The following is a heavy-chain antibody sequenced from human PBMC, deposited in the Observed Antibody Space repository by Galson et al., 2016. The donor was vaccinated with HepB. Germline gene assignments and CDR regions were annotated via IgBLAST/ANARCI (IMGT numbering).Heavy chain of an antibody. J-gene: IGHJ6*02. CDR3: GRGGWDAPTGGQWHYYYALDV. D-gene: IGHD2-15*01. Sequence: SLRLSCAASGFTFSWHWMHWVRQIPGKGLVWVARIKDDGSATSYADSVKGRFTISRDNAKNQLYLKMSSLRAEDTAVYYCGRGGWDAPTGGQWHYYYALDVWGQGTTVTVSS. CDR2: IKDDGSAT. CDR1: GFTFSWHW. V-gene: IGHV3-74*01.